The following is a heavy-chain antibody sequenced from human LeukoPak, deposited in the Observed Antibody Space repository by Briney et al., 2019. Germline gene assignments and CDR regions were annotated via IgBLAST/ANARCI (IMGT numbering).Heavy chain of an antibody. J-gene: IGHJ4*02. CDR1: GGSISSYY. Sequence: NPSETLSLTCTVSGGSISSYYWSWIRQPPGQGLEWIGYISYSGSTYYNPSLKSRVTISVDTSKNQFSLKLSSVTAADTAVYYCARHEFRTTRDSWGQGTLVTVSS. V-gene: IGHV4-59*08. D-gene: IGHD1-1*01. CDR2: ISYSGST. CDR3: ARHEFRTTRDS.